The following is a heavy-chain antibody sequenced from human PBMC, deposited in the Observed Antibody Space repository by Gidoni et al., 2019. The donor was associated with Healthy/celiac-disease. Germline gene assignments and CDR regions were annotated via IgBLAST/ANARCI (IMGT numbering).Heavy chain of an antibody. Sequence: QVQLVESGGGVVQPGRSLRLSCAASGFTFSSYGMHWVRQAPGKGLEWVEVISYDGSNTYYADSVKGRFTSSRDNSKNTLYLQMNSLRAEDTAVYYCATIPAASDFDYWGQGPLVTVSS. J-gene: IGHJ4*02. CDR2: ISYDGSNT. V-gene: IGHV3-30*03. CDR3: ATIPAASDFDY. CDR1: GFTFSSYG. D-gene: IGHD2-2*01.